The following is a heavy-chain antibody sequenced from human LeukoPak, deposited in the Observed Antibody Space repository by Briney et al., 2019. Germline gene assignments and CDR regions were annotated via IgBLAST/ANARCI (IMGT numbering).Heavy chain of an antibody. V-gene: IGHV4-4*07. Sequence: SETLSLTCTVSGGSINTSYYWSWIRRPAGKGLEWIGRIYTSGSTNYNPSLKSRVTMSVDTSKNQFSLKLSSVTAADTAVYYCARGSIQLWLRNYYYYMDVWGKGTTVTISS. CDR3: ARGSIQLWLRNYYYYMDV. J-gene: IGHJ6*03. CDR1: GGSINTSYY. CDR2: IYTSGST. D-gene: IGHD5-18*01.